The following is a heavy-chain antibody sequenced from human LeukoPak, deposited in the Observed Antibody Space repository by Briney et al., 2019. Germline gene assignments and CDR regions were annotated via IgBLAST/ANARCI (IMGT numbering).Heavy chain of an antibody. J-gene: IGHJ4*02. CDR2: ISNGGGNK. V-gene: IGHV3-30-3*01. CDR3: ARESSLRDFGFDC. D-gene: IGHD3-10*01. CDR1: EFTFSNYF. Sequence: GGSLRLSCAASEFTFSNYFLHWVRQPPGKGLEWVAAISNGGGNKYHADSVKGRFTISRDNSKNMLYLQMDSLTVEDTAVYYCARESSLRDFGFDCWGQGALVTVSS.